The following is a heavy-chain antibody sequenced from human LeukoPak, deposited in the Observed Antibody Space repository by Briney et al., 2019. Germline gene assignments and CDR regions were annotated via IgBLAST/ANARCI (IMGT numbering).Heavy chain of an antibody. V-gene: IGHV3-48*02. J-gene: IGHJ1*01. Sequence: PGGSLRLSCAASGFTFSSYSMNWVRQAPGKGLEWVSYISSSSSTIYYADSVKGRFTISRDNAKNSLYLQMNSLRDEDTAVYYCARGGQRKRGYYDSSGALEHWGQGTLVTVSS. CDR1: GFTFSSYS. D-gene: IGHD3-22*01. CDR3: ARGGQRKRGYYDSSGALEH. CDR2: ISSSSSTI.